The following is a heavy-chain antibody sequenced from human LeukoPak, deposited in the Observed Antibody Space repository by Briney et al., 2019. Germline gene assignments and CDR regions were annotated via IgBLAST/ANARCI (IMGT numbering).Heavy chain of an antibody. J-gene: IGHJ4*02. CDR3: AKRAGSAWFAGV. CDR1: GFGFSSFG. CDR2: IRNDASKT. V-gene: IGHV3-30*02. D-gene: IGHD3-10*01. Sequence: PGGSLRLSCAASGFGFSSFGMHWVRQAPDKGLDWVAYIRNDASKTYYAESVKGRFTISRDNSKNMVFLQMNSLRSEDTALYYCAKRAGSAWFAGVWGQGTLVTVSS.